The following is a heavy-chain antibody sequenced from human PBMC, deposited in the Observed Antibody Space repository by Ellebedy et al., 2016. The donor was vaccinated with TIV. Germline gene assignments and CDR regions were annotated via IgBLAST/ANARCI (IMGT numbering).Heavy chain of an antibody. CDR3: ATGRPSSGYYAARVEYYYYGMDV. J-gene: IGHJ6*02. D-gene: IGHD3-22*01. CDR2: ISAYNGNT. V-gene: IGHV1-18*01. Sequence: ASVKVSCXASGYTFTSYGISWVRQAPGQGLEWMGWISAYNGNTNYAQKFQGRVTMTEDTSTDTAYMELSSLRSEDTAVYYCATGRPSSGYYAARVEYYYYGMDVWGQGTTVTVSS. CDR1: GYTFTSYG.